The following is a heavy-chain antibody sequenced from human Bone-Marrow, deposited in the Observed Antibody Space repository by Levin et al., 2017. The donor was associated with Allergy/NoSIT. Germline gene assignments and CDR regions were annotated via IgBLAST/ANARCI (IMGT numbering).Heavy chain of an antibody. V-gene: IGHV1-58*02. Sequence: GASVKVSCKTSGFTCSSCAIHWVRQTHEQRLEWMGWVAFGSGNTNYAQKFQGRVTITRDVSIGTAYMELSSLRSDDTAVYYCARIGSNHNFDSWGQGTLVTVSS. D-gene: IGHD1-14*01. CDR2: VAFGSGNT. CDR3: ARIGSNHNFDS. J-gene: IGHJ4*02. CDR1: GFTCSSCA.